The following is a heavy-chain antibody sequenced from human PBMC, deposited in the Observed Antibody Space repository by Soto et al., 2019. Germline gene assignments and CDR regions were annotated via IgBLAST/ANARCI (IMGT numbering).Heavy chain of an antibody. CDR3: ARPESDYGGNYYYYMDV. J-gene: IGHJ6*03. CDR1: GGSISSSSYY. CDR2: IYYSGST. V-gene: IGHV4-39*01. Sequence: SETLSLTCTVSGGSISSSSYYWGWIRQPPGKGLEWIGSIYYSGSTYYNPSLKSRVTISVDTSKNQFSLKLSSVTAADTVVYYCARPESDYGGNYYYYMDVWGKGTTVTVSS. D-gene: IGHD4-17*01.